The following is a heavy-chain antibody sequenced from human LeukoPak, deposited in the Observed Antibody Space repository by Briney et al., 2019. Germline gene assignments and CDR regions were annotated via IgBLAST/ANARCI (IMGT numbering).Heavy chain of an antibody. CDR1: GDSISSGSYY. CDR3: ARDRDLRWFYY. Sequence: SETLSLTRTVSGDSISSGSYYWGWIRQPPGMGLEWIGSIYRSGDTYYNPSLKGRVTISVDTSKNQFSLKLSSVTAADTAVYYCARDRDLRWFYYWGQGTLVTVSS. J-gene: IGHJ4*02. D-gene: IGHD2-21*01. CDR2: IYRSGDT. V-gene: IGHV4-39*07.